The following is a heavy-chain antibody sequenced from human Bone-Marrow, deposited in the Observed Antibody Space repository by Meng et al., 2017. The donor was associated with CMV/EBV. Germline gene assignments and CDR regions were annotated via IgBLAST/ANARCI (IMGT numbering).Heavy chain of an antibody. CDR1: GDSISSSHW. D-gene: IGHD4-11*01. CDR2: IYHGGST. V-gene: IGHV4-4*02. J-gene: IGHJ4*02. CDR3: ARSALDDYSNLNYFDY. Sequence: GDSISSSHWWSWVRQPPGKGLEWIGEIYHGGSTNYNTSLKSRVTMFLVKSKNQFSLKLTSVTAADTAVYYCARSALDDYSNLNYFDYWGQGTLVTVSS.